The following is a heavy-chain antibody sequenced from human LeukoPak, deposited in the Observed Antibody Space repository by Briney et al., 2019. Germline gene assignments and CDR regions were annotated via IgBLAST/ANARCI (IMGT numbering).Heavy chain of an antibody. J-gene: IGHJ3*02. Sequence: SETLSLTCTVSGGSISSYYWSWIRQPPGKGLEWIGYIYYSGSTNYNPSLKSRVTISVDTSKNQFSLKLSSVTAADTAVYYCAISSDYYYDYDAFDIWGQGTMVTVSS. V-gene: IGHV4-59*12. CDR3: AISSDYYYDYDAFDI. D-gene: IGHD3-22*01. CDR2: IYYSGST. CDR1: GGSISSYY.